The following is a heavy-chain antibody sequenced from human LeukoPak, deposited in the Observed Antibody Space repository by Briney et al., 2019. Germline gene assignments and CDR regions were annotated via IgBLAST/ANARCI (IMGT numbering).Heavy chain of an antibody. D-gene: IGHD6-13*01. Sequence: GASVKVSCKASGYTFTNYYMHWVRQAPGQGLEWMGIINPSGGSTSYAQKFQGRVTMTRDMSTSTVYMELSSLRSEDTAMYYCARHSFEGSSSWYGPFFEDYWGQGTLVTVSS. V-gene: IGHV1-46*01. J-gene: IGHJ4*02. CDR3: ARHSFEGSSSWYGPFFEDY. CDR1: GYTFTNYY. CDR2: INPSGGST.